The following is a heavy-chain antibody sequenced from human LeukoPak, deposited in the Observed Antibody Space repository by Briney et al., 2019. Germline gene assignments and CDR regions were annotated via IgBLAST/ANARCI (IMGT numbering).Heavy chain of an antibody. V-gene: IGHV3-30-3*01. J-gene: IGHJ3*02. CDR1: GFTFSIYF. D-gene: IGHD5-24*01. Sequence: PGRSLRLSCAASGFTFSIYFKHCVPHAPGKGVEWVADISSDGSHTLYIQSVKGRFTISRDNSKNTLYLQMRSLRAEDTAVYFCARERHGTILRSGAFDIWGQGTMVTVSS. CDR2: ISSDGSHT. CDR3: ARERHGTILRSGAFDI.